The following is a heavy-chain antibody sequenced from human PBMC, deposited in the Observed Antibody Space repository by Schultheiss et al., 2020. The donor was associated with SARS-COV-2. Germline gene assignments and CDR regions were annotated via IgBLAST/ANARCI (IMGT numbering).Heavy chain of an antibody. Sequence: GGSLRLSCEVSGFTVSDNYFNWVRQAPGKGLAWVSRISSDGNSASFADFVKGRFTISRDNAKNTLSLQMDSLRAEDTAVYYCARVGHGRSWSPYYHKNGMDVWGQGTTVTVSS. CDR3: ARVGHGRSWSPYYHKNGMDV. CDR2: ISSDGNSA. V-gene: IGHV3-74*01. CDR1: GFTVSDNY. D-gene: IGHD6-13*01. J-gene: IGHJ6*02.